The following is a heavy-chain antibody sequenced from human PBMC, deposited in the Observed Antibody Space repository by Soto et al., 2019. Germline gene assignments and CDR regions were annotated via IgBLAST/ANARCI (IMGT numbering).Heavy chain of an antibody. J-gene: IGHJ5*01. Sequence: PSQTLSLTCAISGDSVSSNSAAWNWIRLSPSRGLEWLGRTYYRSKWYTDYAVSLRSRITINPDTSKNQFSLQLTSVTAEDTAVYYCARHGSGGYRWFDSWGQGTLVTVSS. CDR1: GDSVSSNSAA. D-gene: IGHD3-10*01. V-gene: IGHV6-1*01. CDR3: ARHGSGGYRWFDS. CDR2: TYYRSKWYT.